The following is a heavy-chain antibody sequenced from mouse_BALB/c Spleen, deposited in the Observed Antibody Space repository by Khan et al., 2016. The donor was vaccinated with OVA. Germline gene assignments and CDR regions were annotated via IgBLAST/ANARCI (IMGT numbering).Heavy chain of an antibody. CDR1: GYTFTNYW. CDR3: TREGVDGSSFAY. D-gene: IGHD2-3*01. Sequence: QVQLQQSGTELVRPGASVKLSCKASGYTFTNYWRNWVKQRPGQGLEWIGNIYPSDSYTNYHQKFNDKATLTVDNSSSTAYIKLTSLTPEGSAVYYWTREGVDGSSFAYWGQGALVTVSA. V-gene: IGHV1-69*02. CDR2: IYPSDSYT. J-gene: IGHJ3*01.